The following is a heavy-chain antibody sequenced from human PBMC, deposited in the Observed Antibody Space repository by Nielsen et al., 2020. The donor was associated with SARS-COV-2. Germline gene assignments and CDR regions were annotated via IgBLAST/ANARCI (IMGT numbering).Heavy chain of an antibody. CDR3: ARGQGDGYSGYDPNNWFDP. J-gene: IGHJ5*02. CDR2: IYYSGST. V-gene: IGHV4-61*08. Sequence: SETLSLICTVSGGSISSGGYYWSWIRQHPGKGLEWIGYIYYSGSTNYNPSLKSRVTISVDTSKNQFSLKLSSVTAADTAVYYCARGQGDGYSGYDPNNWFDPWGQGTLVTVSS. CDR1: GGSISSGGYY. D-gene: IGHD5-12*01.